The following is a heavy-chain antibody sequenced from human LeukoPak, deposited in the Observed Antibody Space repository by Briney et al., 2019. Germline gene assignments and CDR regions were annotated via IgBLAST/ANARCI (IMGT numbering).Heavy chain of an antibody. Sequence: GASVKVSCKVSGYTLTELSMHWVRHAPGKGLEWMGGFDPEDGETIYAQKFQGRVTMTEDTSTDTAYMELSSLRSEDTAVYYCATVPRIWSGYYTSEYFQHWGQGTLVTVSS. CDR2: FDPEDGET. D-gene: IGHD3-3*01. CDR1: GYTLTELS. V-gene: IGHV1-24*01. J-gene: IGHJ1*01. CDR3: ATVPRIWSGYYTSEYFQH.